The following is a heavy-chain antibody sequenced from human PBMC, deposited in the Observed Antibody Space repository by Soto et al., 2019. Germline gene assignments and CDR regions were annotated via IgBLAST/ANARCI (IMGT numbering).Heavy chain of an antibody. J-gene: IGHJ6*02. CDR2: IYDTGISGYTPST. Sequence: PSETLSLTCTVSGGSITSSYWSWIRRPPGKGLEWIAYIYDTGISGYTPSTSYNPSLKSRVTMSVDTSKSQFSLKLASVTAADTAVYYCARSTSIAARNYYYYGMDVWGQGTTVTVSS. D-gene: IGHD6-6*01. CDR1: GGSITSSY. CDR3: ARSTSIAARNYYYYGMDV. V-gene: IGHV4-59*01.